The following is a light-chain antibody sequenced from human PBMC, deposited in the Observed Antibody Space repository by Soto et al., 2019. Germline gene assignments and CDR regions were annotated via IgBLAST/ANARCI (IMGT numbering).Light chain of an antibody. Sequence: DIQMTQSPSTLSASVGDRVTITCRASQSISNWLAWYQQKPGKAPRLLIYKASSLQSGVPSRFSGSGSGTEFTLTISSLQPDDFATYYCQQYDSYSWRFGRGTKVEIK. CDR3: QQYDSYSWR. J-gene: IGKJ1*01. CDR1: QSISNW. CDR2: KAS. V-gene: IGKV1-5*03.